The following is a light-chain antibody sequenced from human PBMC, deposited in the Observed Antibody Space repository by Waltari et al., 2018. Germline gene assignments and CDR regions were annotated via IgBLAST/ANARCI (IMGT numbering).Light chain of an antibody. J-gene: IGLJ6*01. CDR1: SNNVGSYA. CDR2: GNS. Sequence: QSALTQEASVSGTVGQKVTLSCTGNSNNVGSYAVGWYQQISHGAPKTVVFGNSLPAGVPVRFSGSNSGPTASLTSWGLQPEDAADYDCSTWDYSLSAHNVFGSGTKVTVL. V-gene: IGLV1-44*01. CDR3: STWDYSLSAHNV.